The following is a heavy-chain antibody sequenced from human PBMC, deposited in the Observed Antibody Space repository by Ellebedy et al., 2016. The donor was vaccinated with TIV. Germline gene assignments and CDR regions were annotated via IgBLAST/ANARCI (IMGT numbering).Heavy chain of an antibody. Sequence: ASVKVSCXASGYTFTGYFMHWVRQAPGQGLEWMGWINPNSGGTNYAQKLQGRVTMTRDTSISTAYMELSRLRSDYTAVYYCARDGGVAAASDAFDIWGQGTMVTVSS. V-gene: IGHV1-2*02. CDR2: INPNSGGT. CDR3: ARDGGVAAASDAFDI. D-gene: IGHD6-13*01. J-gene: IGHJ3*02. CDR1: GYTFTGYF.